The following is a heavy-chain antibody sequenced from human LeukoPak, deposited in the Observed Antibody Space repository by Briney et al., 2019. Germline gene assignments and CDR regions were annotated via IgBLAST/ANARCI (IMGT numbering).Heavy chain of an antibody. CDR1: GFTFGSYS. CDR3: ARESNWNLDY. V-gene: IGHV3-48*02. CDR2: ISSSSGTK. Sequence: GGSLRLSCAASGFTFGSYSMNWVRQVPGKGLEWVSHISSSSGTKNFADSVKGRFSISRDNAKNSVFLQMNSLRDDDTGVYYCARESNWNLDYWGQGTLVAVSS. J-gene: IGHJ4*02. D-gene: IGHD1-1*01.